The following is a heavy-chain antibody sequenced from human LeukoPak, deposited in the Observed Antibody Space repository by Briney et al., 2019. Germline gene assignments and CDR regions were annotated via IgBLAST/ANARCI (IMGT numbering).Heavy chain of an antibody. J-gene: IGHJ4*02. D-gene: IGHD2-2*01. Sequence: SAETLSLTCAVYGGSFSGYYWSWIRQPPGKVLEWIGEINHSGSTNHNPSLKSRVTISVDTSKNQFSLKLSSVTAADTAVYYCARKGGYCSSTSCFPSRSRYFDYWGQGTLVTVSS. CDR2: INHSGST. V-gene: IGHV4-34*01. CDR3: ARKGGYCSSTSCFPSRSRYFDY. CDR1: GGSFSGYY.